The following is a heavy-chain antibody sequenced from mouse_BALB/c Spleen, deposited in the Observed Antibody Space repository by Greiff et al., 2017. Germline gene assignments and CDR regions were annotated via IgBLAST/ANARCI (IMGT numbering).Heavy chain of an antibody. Sequence: DVKLVESGGGLVQPGGSLKLSCAASGFTFSSYTMSWVRQTPEKRLEWVAYISNGGGSTYYPDTVKGRFTISRDNAKNTLYLQMSSLKSEDTAMYSCARCLYDYAEDACFAYWGQGTLVTVSA. D-gene: IGHD2-4*01. CDR3: ARCLYDYAEDACFAY. V-gene: IGHV5-12-2*01. J-gene: IGHJ3*01. CDR2: ISNGGGST. CDR1: GFTFSSYT.